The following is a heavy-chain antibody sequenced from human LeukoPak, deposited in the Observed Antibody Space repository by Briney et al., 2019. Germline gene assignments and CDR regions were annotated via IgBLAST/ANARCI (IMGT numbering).Heavy chain of an antibody. J-gene: IGHJ4*02. D-gene: IGHD5-12*01. CDR2: MNPNSGNT. V-gene: IGHV1-8*01. CDR1: GYTFTSYD. Sequence: ASVKVSCKASGYTFTSYDINWVRQATGQGLEWMGWMNPNSGNTGYAQKFQGRVSMTSNTSISTAYMELSSLRSEDTAVYYCAREGGYGPSNDYWGQGTLVTVSS. CDR3: AREGGYGPSNDY.